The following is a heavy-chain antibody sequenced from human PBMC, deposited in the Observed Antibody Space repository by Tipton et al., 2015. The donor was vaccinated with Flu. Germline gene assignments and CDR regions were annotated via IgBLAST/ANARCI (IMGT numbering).Heavy chain of an antibody. V-gene: IGHV4-4*07. CDR2: IYTSGST. CDR1: GGSISTYY. CDR3: ARGAGGPATAYDC. Sequence: TLSLTCTVSGGSISTYYWSWIRQPAGKGLEWIGRIYTSGSTNYNPSLKSRVTMSVDTSKNQFSLRLSSETAADTAVYYCARGAGGPATAYDCWGQGTLVTVSS. J-gene: IGHJ4*02. D-gene: IGHD1-1*01.